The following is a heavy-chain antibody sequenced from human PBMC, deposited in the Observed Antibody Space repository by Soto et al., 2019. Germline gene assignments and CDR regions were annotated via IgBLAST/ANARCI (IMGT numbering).Heavy chain of an antibody. CDR2: FDPEDGET. J-gene: IGHJ4*02. CDR1: GYTLTELS. Sequence: ASVKVSCKVSGYTLTELSMHWVRQAPGKGLEWMGGFDPEDGETIYAQKFQGRVTMTEDTSTDTAYMELSSLRSEDTAVYYCAPMEPYGESPLFDDWGQGTLVTVSS. CDR3: APMEPYGESPLFDD. V-gene: IGHV1-24*01. D-gene: IGHD4-17*01.